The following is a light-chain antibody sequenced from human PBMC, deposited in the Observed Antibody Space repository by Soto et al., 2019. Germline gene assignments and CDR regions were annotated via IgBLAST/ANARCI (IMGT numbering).Light chain of an antibody. Sequence: EIVLTQSPATLSLSPGERATLYCRASQSVSSYLGWYQQRPGQAPRLLIYDASNRATGIPARFSGSGSGTDFTLTISSLEPEEFADYYGHQSGNWPRTYGQGTKME. CDR2: DAS. CDR1: QSVSSY. CDR3: HQSGNWPRT. J-gene: IGKJ1*01. V-gene: IGKV3-11*01.